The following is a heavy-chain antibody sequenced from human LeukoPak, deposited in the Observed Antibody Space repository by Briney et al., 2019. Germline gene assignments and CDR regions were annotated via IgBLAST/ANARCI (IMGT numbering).Heavy chain of an antibody. D-gene: IGHD2-15*01. V-gene: IGHV3-23*01. CDR2: ISGSGGST. CDR1: GFTFSSNA. CDR3: AKASLGYCSGGSCSPYDY. J-gene: IGHJ4*02. Sequence: TGGSLRLSCAASGFTFSSNAMSWVRQAPGKGLEWVSAISGSGGSTYYADSVKGRFTISRDNSKNTLYLQMNSPRAEDTAVYYCAKASLGYCSGGSCSPYDYWGQGTLVTVSS.